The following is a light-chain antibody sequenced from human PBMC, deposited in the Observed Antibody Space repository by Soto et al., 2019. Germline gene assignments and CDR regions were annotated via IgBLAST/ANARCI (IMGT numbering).Light chain of an antibody. J-gene: IGLJ1*01. V-gene: IGLV1-40*01. CDR1: SSNIGAGYE. CDR2: ENN. Sequence: QSVLTQPASVSEAPGQRVTISCTGSSSNIGAGYEAHWYQQVPGTAPKLLIYENNNRPSGVPDRFSGSKSGTSASLAITGLQAEDEAEYYCQSYDSSLSGYVFATGTKLTVL. CDR3: QSYDSSLSGYV.